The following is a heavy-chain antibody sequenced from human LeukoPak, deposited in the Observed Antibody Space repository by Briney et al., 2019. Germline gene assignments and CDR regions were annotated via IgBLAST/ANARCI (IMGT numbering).Heavy chain of an antibody. V-gene: IGHV1-8*02. CDR1: GGTFSSYA. CDR2: MNPNSGNT. J-gene: IGHJ6*03. CDR3: ARPDRGYSYGTGYYYYYYMDV. D-gene: IGHD5-18*01. Sequence: GASVKASCKASGGTFSSYAISWVRQATGQGLEWMGWMNPNSGNTGYAQKFQGRVTMTRNTSISTAYMELSSLRSEDTAVYYCARPDRGYSYGTGYYYYYYMDVWGKGTTVTVSS.